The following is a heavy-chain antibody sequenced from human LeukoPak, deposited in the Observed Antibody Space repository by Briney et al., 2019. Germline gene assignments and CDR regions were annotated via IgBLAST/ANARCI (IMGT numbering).Heavy chain of an antibody. V-gene: IGHV1-8*01. CDR2: MNPNSGNT. J-gene: IGHJ4*02. CDR3: ARGTPTDAYSRGWYW. Sequence: GASVKVSCKASGYTFTSYDINWVRQATGQGLEWMGWMNPNSGNTGYAQKFQGRVTMTRNTSISTAYMELSSLRSEDTAVYYCARGTPTDAYSRGWYWGGQGTLVTVSS. D-gene: IGHD6-19*01. CDR1: GYTFTSYD.